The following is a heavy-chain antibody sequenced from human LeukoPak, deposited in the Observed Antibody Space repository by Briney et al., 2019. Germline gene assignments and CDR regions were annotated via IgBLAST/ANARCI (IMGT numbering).Heavy chain of an antibody. CDR3: ASRYCSSTSCYKGSYYYYGMDV. J-gene: IGHJ6*02. D-gene: IGHD2-2*02. V-gene: IGHV1-69*04. Sequence: GASVKVSCKASGGTFSSYAISWVRQAPGQGLEWMGRIIPIFGIANYAQKLQGRVTITADKSTSTAYMELSSLRSEDTAVYYCASRYCSSTSCYKGSYYYYGMDVWGQGTTVTVSS. CDR2: IIPIFGIA. CDR1: GGTFSSYA.